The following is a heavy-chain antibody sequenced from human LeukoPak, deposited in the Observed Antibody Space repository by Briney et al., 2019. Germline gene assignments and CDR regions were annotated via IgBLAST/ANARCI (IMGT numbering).Heavy chain of an antibody. D-gene: IGHD2-15*01. V-gene: IGHV3-48*03. CDR2: ISSSGSTT. CDR1: GFTFSSYE. Sequence: GGSLRLSCAASGFTFSSYEMNWVRQAPGKGLEWVSYISSSGSTTYYADSVRGRFIISRDNSKNTLYLQINSLRAEDTAVYYCARARVVVVVPATRPVYYFDYWGQGTRVTVSS. J-gene: IGHJ4*02. CDR3: ARARVVVVVPATRPVYYFDY.